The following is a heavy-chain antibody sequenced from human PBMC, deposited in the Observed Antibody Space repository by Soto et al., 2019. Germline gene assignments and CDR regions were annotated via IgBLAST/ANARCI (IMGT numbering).Heavy chain of an antibody. Sequence: QVQLVQSGAEVKKPGSSVKVSCKASGGTFSSYTISWVRQAPGQGLEWMGRIIPILGIANYAQKFQGRVTSTADKSTSTAYMELSSLRAEDTAVYYCARDPKTRGYGDYELPDYWGQGTLVTVSS. CDR3: ARDPKTRGYGDYELPDY. V-gene: IGHV1-69*08. D-gene: IGHD4-17*01. CDR1: GGTFSSYT. J-gene: IGHJ4*02. CDR2: IIPILGIA.